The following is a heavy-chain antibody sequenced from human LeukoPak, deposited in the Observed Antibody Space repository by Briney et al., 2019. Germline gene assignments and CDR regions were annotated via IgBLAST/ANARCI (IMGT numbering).Heavy chain of an antibody. J-gene: IGHJ4*02. V-gene: IGHV3-30*14. CDR1: RFTFSNYA. Sequence: PGGSLRLSCAASRFTFSNYAMHWVRQAPGKGLEWVAVISYDGFDKYYADSVKGRFTISRDNSKNTLYLQMNSLRADDTAVYYCAREVRGDYFDFWGQGTLVTVSS. CDR3: AREVRGDYFDF. D-gene: IGHD3-16*01. CDR2: ISYDGFDK.